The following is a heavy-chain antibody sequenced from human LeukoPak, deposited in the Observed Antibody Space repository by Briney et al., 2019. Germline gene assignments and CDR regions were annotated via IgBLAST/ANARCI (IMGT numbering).Heavy chain of an antibody. CDR3: ARGLTSLRRSRAYYDSCPDAFDI. CDR1: GGAFSGYY. J-gene: IGHJ3*02. CDR2: INNSGST. Sequence: SETLSLTCAVYGGAFSGYYWSWIRQPPGKGLECIGEINNSGSTNYNPSLKSRVTISVDTSKDQFSLKLSSVTAADTAVYYCARGLTSLRRSRAYYDSCPDAFDIWGQGTMVTVSS. D-gene: IGHD3-22*01. V-gene: IGHV4-34*01.